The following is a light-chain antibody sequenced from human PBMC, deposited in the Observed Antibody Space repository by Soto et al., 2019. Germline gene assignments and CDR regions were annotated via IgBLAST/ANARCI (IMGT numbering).Light chain of an antibody. CDR2: QDS. Sequence: SYELTQPPSVSVSPGQTASITCSGDKLGDKYACWYQQKPGQSPVLVIYQDSKRPSGIPERFPGSNSGNTATLTISGTQAMDEADYYCQAWDSSTEVVFGGGTQLTVL. J-gene: IGLJ2*01. V-gene: IGLV3-1*01. CDR1: KLGDKY. CDR3: QAWDSSTEVV.